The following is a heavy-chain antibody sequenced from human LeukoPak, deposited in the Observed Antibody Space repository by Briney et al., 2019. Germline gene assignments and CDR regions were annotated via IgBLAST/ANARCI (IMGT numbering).Heavy chain of an antibody. V-gene: IGHV4-59*08. J-gene: IGHJ3*02. D-gene: IGHD5-12*01. Sequence: SETLSLACTVSGGSISSYYWSWIRHPPGKGLEWIGYIYYSGSTNYNPSLKSRVTISVDTSKNQFSLKLSSVTAADTAVYYCARLVIVGSAADAFDIWGQGTMVTVSS. CDR3: ARLVIVGSAADAFDI. CDR2: IYYSGST. CDR1: GGSISSYY.